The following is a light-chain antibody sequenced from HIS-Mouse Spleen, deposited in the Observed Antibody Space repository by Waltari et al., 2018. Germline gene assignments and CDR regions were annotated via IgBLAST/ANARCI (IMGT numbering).Light chain of an antibody. V-gene: IGKV3-20*01. Sequence: EIVLTQSPGTLSLSPGERATLSCRASQSVSSSYLAWYQQKPGQAPKLLIYGASSSATGIPDRFSGSGSGTDFTLTISRLEPEDFAVYYCQQYGSSPNTFGGGTKVEIK. CDR1: QSVSSSY. CDR2: GAS. J-gene: IGKJ4*01. CDR3: QQYGSSPNT.